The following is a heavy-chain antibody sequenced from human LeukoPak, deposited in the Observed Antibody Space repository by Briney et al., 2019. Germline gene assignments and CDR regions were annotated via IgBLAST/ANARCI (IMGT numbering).Heavy chain of an antibody. CDR3: AISPGITGTTTGFDY. CDR2: IKQDGSEK. J-gene: IGHJ4*02. Sequence: GGSLRLSCAASGFTFSSYWMSWVRQAPGKGLEWVANIKQDGSEKYYVDSVKGRFTISRDNAKNSLYLQMNSLRGEDTALYYCAISPGITGTTTGFDYWGQGTPVIVSS. CDR1: GFTFSSYW. V-gene: IGHV3-7*03. D-gene: IGHD1-14*01.